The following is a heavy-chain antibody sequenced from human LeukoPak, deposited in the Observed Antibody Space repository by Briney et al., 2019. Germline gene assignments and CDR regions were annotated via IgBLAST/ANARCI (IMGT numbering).Heavy chain of an antibody. Sequence: GGSLRLSCAASGFTFSSYAMSWVRQAPGKGLEWVSAISGSGGSTYYADSVKGRFTISRDNSKNTLYLQMNSLRAEDTAVYYCAKSPSSTYYYDSSGYYGDYWGQGTLVTVSS. CDR1: GFTFSSYA. CDR2: ISGSGGST. D-gene: IGHD3-22*01. V-gene: IGHV3-23*01. J-gene: IGHJ4*02. CDR3: AKSPSSTYYYDSSGYYGDY.